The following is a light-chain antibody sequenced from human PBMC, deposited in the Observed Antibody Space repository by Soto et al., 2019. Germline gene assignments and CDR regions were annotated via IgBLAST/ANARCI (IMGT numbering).Light chain of an antibody. CDR1: SSNIGTNT. V-gene: IGLV1-44*01. CDR3: AAWDVSLVV. Sequence: VLTQPPSASGAPGQRVTISCSGSSSNIGTNTVIWYQQLPGAAPKLLIYSDNQRPSGVPDRFSGSKSGTSASLAISGLQSEDEADYYCAAWDVSLVVFGGGTKLTVL. J-gene: IGLJ2*01. CDR2: SDN.